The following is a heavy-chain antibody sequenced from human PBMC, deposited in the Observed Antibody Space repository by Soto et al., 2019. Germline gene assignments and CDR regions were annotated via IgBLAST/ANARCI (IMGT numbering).Heavy chain of an antibody. CDR1: GYTFTSYA. CDR2: INAGNGNT. J-gene: IGHJ4*02. CDR3: ASGPGGPDGPGDY. Sequence: QVQLVQSGAEVKKPGASVKVSCKASGYTFTSYAMHWVRQAPGQRLEWMGWINAGNGNTKYSQKSQGRVTLTRDPSASTAYMELSSLRSEDTAVYYCASGPGGPDGPGDYWGQGTLVTVSS. D-gene: IGHD2-15*01. V-gene: IGHV1-3*01.